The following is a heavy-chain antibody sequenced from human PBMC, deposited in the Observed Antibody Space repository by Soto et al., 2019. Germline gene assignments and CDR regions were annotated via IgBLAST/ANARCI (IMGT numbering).Heavy chain of an antibody. Sequence: PGESLKISCKGFGYSFTSYWIGWVRQMPGKGLEWMGIIYPGDSDTRYSPSFQGQVTISADKSISTAYLQWSSLKASDTAMYYCARHGYSSSSYYYYGMDVWGQGTTVTVSS. J-gene: IGHJ6*02. CDR2: IYPGDSDT. D-gene: IGHD6-13*01. V-gene: IGHV5-51*01. CDR3: ARHGYSSSSYYYYGMDV. CDR1: GYSFTSYW.